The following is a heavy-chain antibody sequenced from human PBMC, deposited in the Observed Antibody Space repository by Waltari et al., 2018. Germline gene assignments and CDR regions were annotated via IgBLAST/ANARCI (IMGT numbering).Heavy chain of an antibody. CDR3: ARGPYSGSYYVTYYFDY. J-gene: IGHJ4*02. V-gene: IGHV1-18*01. D-gene: IGHD1-26*01. CDR1: GYTFTSYG. CDR2: ISAYNGNT. Sequence: QVQLVQSGAEVKKPGASVKVSCKASGYTFTSYGISWVRQAPGQGLEWMGWISAYNGNTNYAQKLQGRVTMNTDTATSTAYMELRSLRSDDTAVYYCARGPYSGSYYVTYYFDYWGQGTLVTVSS.